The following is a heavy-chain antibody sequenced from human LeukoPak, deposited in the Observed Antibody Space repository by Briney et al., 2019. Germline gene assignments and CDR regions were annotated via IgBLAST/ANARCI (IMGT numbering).Heavy chain of an antibody. V-gene: IGHV3-7*01. CDR1: GFTFSAHW. J-gene: IGHJ4*02. D-gene: IGHD1-26*01. Sequence: GGSLRLSCAASGFTFSAHWMSWVRQAPGKGLEWVANIKDDGSDKYYVDSVKGRFTISRDNAKNSLYLQMNSLRDDDTAVYYCARAAGGTSRDYWGQGTLVTVSS. CDR3: ARAAGGTSRDY. CDR2: IKDDGSDK.